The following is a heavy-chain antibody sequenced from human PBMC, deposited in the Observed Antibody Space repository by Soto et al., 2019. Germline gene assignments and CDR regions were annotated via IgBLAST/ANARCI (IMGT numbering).Heavy chain of an antibody. J-gene: IGHJ6*02. CDR1: GFIFSNYA. CDR3: AKSPGSHYYDARDV. Sequence: EVQVLESGGGLVQPGGSLRLSCAASGFIFSNYAFNWVRQAPGKGLELVSGISYSGGSTNYADSVKGRFTFSRDNSKNTLYLQMDSLRAEDTAVYYCAKSPGSHYYDARDVWGQGTTVTVSS. V-gene: IGHV3-23*01. CDR2: ISYSGGST.